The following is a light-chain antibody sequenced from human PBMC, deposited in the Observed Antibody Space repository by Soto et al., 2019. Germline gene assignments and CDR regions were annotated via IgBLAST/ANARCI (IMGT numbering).Light chain of an antibody. CDR2: DAS. V-gene: IGKV3-11*01. CDR3: QQRSNWPPEDT. CDR1: QSVSSY. Sequence: EIVLTQSPATLSLSPGERATLSCRASQSVSSYLAWYQQKPGQAPRLLIYDASNRATGIPARFSGSGSGTDFNLTISSLDPEDFAVASCQQRSNWPPEDTFCQRTKPEI. J-gene: IGKJ2*01.